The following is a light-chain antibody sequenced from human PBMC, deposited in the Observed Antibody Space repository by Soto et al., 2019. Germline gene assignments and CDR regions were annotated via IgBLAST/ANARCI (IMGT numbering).Light chain of an antibody. V-gene: IGKV3-20*01. CDR3: QQYGSSPFT. CDR2: GAS. J-gene: IGKJ3*01. Sequence: EIVLTQSPGTLSLSPGERATLSCRASQSVSNSYLAWYQQKPGQAPRLLIYGASSRSTGLPDRFSGSGSGTDFPLTISRLEPEDFAVYYCQQYGSSPFTFGPGTKVDIK. CDR1: QSVSNSY.